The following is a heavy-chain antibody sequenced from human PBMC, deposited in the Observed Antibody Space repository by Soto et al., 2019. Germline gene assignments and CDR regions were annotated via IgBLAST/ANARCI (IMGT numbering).Heavy chain of an antibody. V-gene: IGHV1-18*01. J-gene: IGHJ6*02. CDR2: ISAYNGNA. CDR1: GYTFTSYG. Sequence: QVKLVQSGAEVKKPGASVKVSCKASGYTFTSYGISWVRQAPGQGLEWMGWISAYNGNANYAQKLQGRVTMTTDTSTSTGYMERRSLRSDDTAVYYCARDYGDSGFYYYGMDVWGQGTTVTVSS. CDR3: ARDYGDSGFYYYGMDV. D-gene: IGHD4-17*01.